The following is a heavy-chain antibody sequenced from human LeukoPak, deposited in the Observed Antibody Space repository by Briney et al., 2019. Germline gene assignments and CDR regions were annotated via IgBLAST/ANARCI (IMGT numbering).Heavy chain of an antibody. D-gene: IGHD3-22*01. CDR2: INWNGGST. V-gene: IGHV3-20*04. CDR1: GFTFDDYG. J-gene: IGHJ3*02. Sequence: GGALRLSCAASGFTFDDYGMSWVRQAPGKGLEWVSGINWNGGSTGYADSVKGRFTISRDNAKNSQYLQLNSLRAEDTALYYCARGSGYTVLGAFYIWGQGTMVTVSS. CDR3: ARGSGYTVLGAFYI.